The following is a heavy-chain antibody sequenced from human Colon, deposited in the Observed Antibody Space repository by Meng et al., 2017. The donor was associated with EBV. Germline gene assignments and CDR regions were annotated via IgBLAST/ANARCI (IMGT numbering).Heavy chain of an antibody. V-gene: IGHV3-53*01. CDR2: TYSGGST. J-gene: IGHJ5*02. CDR3: AINLNAGPSENRFDP. CDR1: GFTVSSNY. Sequence: EVQLWESGGGLIRPGGSRRLSCAAAGFTVSSNYISWVRQAPGKGLECVSVTYSGGSTYYADSVKGRFTISRDNSKSTVSLQMNSLKDEDTAVYYCAINLNAGPSENRFDPWGQGTLVTVSS. D-gene: IGHD1-1*01.